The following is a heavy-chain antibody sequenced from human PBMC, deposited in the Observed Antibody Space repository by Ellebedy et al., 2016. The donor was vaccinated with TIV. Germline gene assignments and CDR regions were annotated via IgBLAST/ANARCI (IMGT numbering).Heavy chain of an antibody. V-gene: IGHV4-39*01. CDR1: GGSISSSSSY. D-gene: IGHD3-10*01. CDR2: IYYTATT. J-gene: IGHJ6*02. Sequence: MPSEPLSLTCTASGGSISSSSSYWGWIRLPPGPGPECVRTIYYTATTYYNPSLASPVTRSVDTSRNQFFLRLTCVTATDTAVYYCVRGVREVYYDGMDVWGQGTTVNVSS. CDR3: VRGVREVYYDGMDV.